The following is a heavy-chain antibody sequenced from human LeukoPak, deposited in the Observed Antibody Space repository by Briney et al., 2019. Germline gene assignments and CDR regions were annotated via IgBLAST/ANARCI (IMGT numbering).Heavy chain of an antibody. CDR1: GFTFSSYG. V-gene: IGHV3-64*01. CDR2: ISSSGGTT. Sequence: PGGSLRLSCAASGFTFSSYGMVWVRQAPGKGLEYVSGISSSGGTTYYGNSVKGRFTISRDNSKDTLHLQMGSLRTEDMAVYYCATAIRRASDSWGQGTLVTVAS. D-gene: IGHD4-17*01. CDR3: ATAIRRASDS. J-gene: IGHJ4*02.